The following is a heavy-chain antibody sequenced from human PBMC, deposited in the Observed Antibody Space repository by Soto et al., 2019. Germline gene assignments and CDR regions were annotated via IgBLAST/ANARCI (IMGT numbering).Heavy chain of an antibody. J-gene: IGHJ4*02. V-gene: IGHV4-4*02. Sequence: QVQLQESGPGLVKPSATLSLTCAVSGVSISSHDWWTWVRQPPGKGLERIGESHQSGNTNYNSSLEIRITISVDKSNNQFSLKLTSVTVADTAVYYWATRDSSGFYWGQGTLVTVSS. CDR1: GVSISSHDW. D-gene: IGHD6-25*01. CDR2: SHQSGNT. CDR3: ATRDSSGFY.